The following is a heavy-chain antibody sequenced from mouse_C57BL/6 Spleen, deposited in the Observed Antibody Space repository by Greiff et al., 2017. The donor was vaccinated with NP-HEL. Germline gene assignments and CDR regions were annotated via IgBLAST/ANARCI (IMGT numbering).Heavy chain of an antibody. V-gene: IGHV1-52*01. J-gene: IGHJ1*03. D-gene: IGHD1-1*01. CDR3: ARSTTVVAHWYFDV. CDR2: IDPSDSEP. Sequence: QVQLQQPGAELVRPGSSVKLSCKASGYTFTSYWMHWVKQRPIQGLEWIGNIDPSDSEPHYNQKFKDKATLTVDKSSSTAYMQLSSLTSEDSAVYYCARSTTVVAHWYFDVGGTGTTVTVSS. CDR1: GYTFTSYW.